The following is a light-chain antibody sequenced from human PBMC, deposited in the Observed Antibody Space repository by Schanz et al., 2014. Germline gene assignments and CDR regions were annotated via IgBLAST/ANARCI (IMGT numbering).Light chain of an antibody. CDR1: SSDVGGYNY. Sequence: QSALTQPRSVSGSPGQSVTISCTGTSSDVGGYNYVSWYQQHPGKAPKLMISEVSKRPSGVSNRFSGSKSGNTASLTISGLQAEDEADYYCSSYTSSNTVVFGGGTKLTVL. V-gene: IGLV2-14*01. J-gene: IGLJ3*02. CDR2: EVS. CDR3: SSYTSSNTVV.